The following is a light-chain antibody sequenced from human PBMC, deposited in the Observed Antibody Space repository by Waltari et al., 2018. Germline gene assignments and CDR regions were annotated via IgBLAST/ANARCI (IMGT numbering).Light chain of an antibody. Sequence: DIQMTQSPSSVSASVGDRVTITCRASQGIRSSLAWYQQTPGKPPKLLIFAASGLQSGVPSRFSGSESGSEVTLTISSLLPEDSATYYCQQAVSFPWTFGQGTKVEIK. V-gene: IGKV1D-12*01. CDR2: AAS. CDR1: QGIRSS. CDR3: QQAVSFPWT. J-gene: IGKJ1*01.